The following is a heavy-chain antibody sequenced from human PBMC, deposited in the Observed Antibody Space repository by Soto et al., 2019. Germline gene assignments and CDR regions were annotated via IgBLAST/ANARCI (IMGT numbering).Heavy chain of an antibody. Sequence: GGSLRLSCASSGLTFSSYSMNLVRQAPGKGLEWVSYISSSSSTIYYADSVKGRFTISRDNAKNSLYLQMNSLRAEDTAVYYCARASGYCSSTSCPTHYWGQGTLVTVSS. CDR2: ISSSSSTI. CDR3: ARASGYCSSTSCPTHY. D-gene: IGHD2-2*01. V-gene: IGHV3-48*01. CDR1: GLTFSSYS. J-gene: IGHJ4*02.